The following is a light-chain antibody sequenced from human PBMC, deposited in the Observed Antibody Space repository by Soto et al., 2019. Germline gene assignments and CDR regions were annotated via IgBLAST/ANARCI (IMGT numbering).Light chain of an antibody. CDR1: QSISSW. J-gene: IGKJ1*01. V-gene: IGKV1-5*03. CDR2: TAS. Sequence: DIQMTQSPSTLSASVGDRVTITCRASQSISSWLAWYQQRPGKAPKLLIYTASSLASGVPSRFSGSGSGTEFTLTITSLQPDDFATYYCQQYDLYPWTFGQGTKVEI. CDR3: QQYDLYPWT.